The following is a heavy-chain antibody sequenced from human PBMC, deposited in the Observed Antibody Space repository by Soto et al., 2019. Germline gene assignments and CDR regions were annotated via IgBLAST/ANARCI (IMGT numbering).Heavy chain of an antibody. J-gene: IGHJ5*02. CDR1: GGTFSSYA. CDR2: IIPIFGAS. D-gene: IGHD2-15*01. Sequence: QVQLVQSGAEGKKPGSSVKVSCKASGGTFSSYAISWVRQAPGQGLEWMGGIIPIFGASNYAQKFQGRVTTTADESMSTAYMELSSLRSEDTAVYYCALSYCSGGSCYSGRWFDTWGQGTLVTVSS. CDR3: ALSYCSGGSCYSGRWFDT. V-gene: IGHV1-69*01.